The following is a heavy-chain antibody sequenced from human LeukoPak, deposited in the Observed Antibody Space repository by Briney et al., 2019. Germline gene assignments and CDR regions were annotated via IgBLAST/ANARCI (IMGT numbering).Heavy chain of an antibody. V-gene: IGHV3-23*01. CDR1: GFTFSSYA. CDR2: ISGSGGST. CDR3: ALRITMIVVVITAAPDGFFDY. D-gene: IGHD3-22*01. J-gene: IGHJ4*02. Sequence: GGSLRLSCAASGFTFSSYAMSWVRQAPGKGLEWVSAISGSGGSTYYADSVKGRFTISRDNSKNTLYLQMNSPRAEDTAVYYCALRITMIVVVITAAPDGFFDYWGQGTLVTVSS.